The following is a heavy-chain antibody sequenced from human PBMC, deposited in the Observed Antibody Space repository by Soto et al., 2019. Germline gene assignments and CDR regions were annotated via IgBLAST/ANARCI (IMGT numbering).Heavy chain of an antibody. Sequence: GGSLRLSCAASGFTFISYDMNWVRQAPGKGLEWVSSISSRSSYIYYADSVKGRFTISRDNAKNSLYLQMNSLRAEDTAVYYCAREGFNYFDTSGYPTYGMDVWGQGTTVTVS. CDR2: ISSRSSYI. CDR1: GFTFISYD. D-gene: IGHD3-22*01. CDR3: AREGFNYFDTSGYPTYGMDV. J-gene: IGHJ6*02. V-gene: IGHV3-21*01.